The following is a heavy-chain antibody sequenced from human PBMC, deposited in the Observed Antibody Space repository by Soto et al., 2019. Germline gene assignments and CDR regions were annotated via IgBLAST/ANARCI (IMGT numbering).Heavy chain of an antibody. CDR2: IYYSGST. D-gene: IGHD2-21*02. Sequence: QLQLQESGPGLVKPSETLSLTCTVSGGSISSSSYFWGWIRQPPGKGLEWIASIYYSGSTYYNPSLKSRVTVSVDTSKNQFSLKLSSVTAADTAVYYCARHPSDFWFDPWGQGTLVTVSS. J-gene: IGHJ5*02. CDR3: ARHPSDFWFDP. V-gene: IGHV4-39*01. CDR1: GGSISSSSYF.